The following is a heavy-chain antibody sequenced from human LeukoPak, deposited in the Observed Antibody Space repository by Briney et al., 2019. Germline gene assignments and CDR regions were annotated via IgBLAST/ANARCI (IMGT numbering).Heavy chain of an antibody. CDR3: ARDLAYSRLDY. CDR1: GLTFSSSW. D-gene: IGHD5-18*01. V-gene: IGHV3-7*01. CDR2: INPDGNKK. J-gene: IGHJ4*02. Sequence: GGSLRLSCTVSGLTFSSSWMDWVRQAPGKGLEWVASINPDGNKKYSADSVKGRFTISRDNAENSLYLQMNSLRVEDTAFYYCARDLAYSRLDYWGQGMLVTVSS.